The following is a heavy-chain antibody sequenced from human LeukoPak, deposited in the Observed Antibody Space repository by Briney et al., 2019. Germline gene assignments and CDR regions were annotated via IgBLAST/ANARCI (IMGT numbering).Heavy chain of an antibody. CDR2: INPNSGGT. V-gene: IGHV1-2*02. J-gene: IGHJ4*02. Sequence: ASVKVSCKASGYTFTGYYMHWVRQAPGHGLEWMGWINPNSGGTNYAQKFQGRVTMTRDTSISTAYMELSRLRSDDTAVYYCARGYCSSTSCYPFDYWGQGTLVTVSS. CDR1: GYTFTGYY. CDR3: ARGYCSSTSCYPFDY. D-gene: IGHD2-2*01.